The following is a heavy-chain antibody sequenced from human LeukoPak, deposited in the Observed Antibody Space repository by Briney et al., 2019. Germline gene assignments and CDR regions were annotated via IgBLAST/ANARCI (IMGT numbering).Heavy chain of an antibody. CDR2: IIPIFGTA. CDR1: GGTFSSYA. CDR3: ASAGGYDSSGYFSRFFVPQMDV. J-gene: IGHJ6*02. Sequence: SVKVSCKASGGTFSSYAISWVRQAPGQGLEWMGGIIPIFGTANYAQKFQGRVTITADESTSTAYMELSSLRSEDTAVYYCASAGGYDSSGYFSRFFVPQMDVWGQGTTVTVSS. V-gene: IGHV1-69*13. D-gene: IGHD3-22*01.